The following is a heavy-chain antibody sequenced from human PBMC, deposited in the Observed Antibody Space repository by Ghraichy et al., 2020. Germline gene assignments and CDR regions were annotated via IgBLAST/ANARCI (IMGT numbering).Heavy chain of an antibody. CDR3: ARDRGTTTVTTGSFDP. CDR2: ISSSSNTI. J-gene: IGHJ5*02. CDR1: GFTFSSYS. D-gene: IGHD4-11*01. Sequence: GGSLRLSCAASGFTFSSYSMNWVRQAPGKGLEWVSYISSSSNTIYYADSVKGRFTISRDNAKNSLYLQMNSLRAEDTAVYYCARDRGTTTVTTGSFDPWGQGTLVTVSS. V-gene: IGHV3-48*04.